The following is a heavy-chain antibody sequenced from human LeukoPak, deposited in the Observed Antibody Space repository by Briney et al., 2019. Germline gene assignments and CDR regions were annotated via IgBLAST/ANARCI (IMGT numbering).Heavy chain of an antibody. Sequence: GGSLRLSCAASGFTFSSYSMNWVRQAPGKGLEWVSYIVSSGETIYYADSVKGRFTISRDNAKNSLYLQMNSLRAEDTAVYYCARGWFGESRGFGNWGQGTLVTVSP. CDR1: GFTFSSYS. D-gene: IGHD3-10*01. J-gene: IGHJ4*02. CDR2: IVSSGETI. CDR3: ARGWFGESRGFGN. V-gene: IGHV3-48*01.